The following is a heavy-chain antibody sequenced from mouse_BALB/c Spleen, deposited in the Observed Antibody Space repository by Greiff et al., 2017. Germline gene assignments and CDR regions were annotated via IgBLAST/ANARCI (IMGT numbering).Heavy chain of an antibody. Sequence: QVQLKESGPGLVAPSQSLSITCTVSGFSLTSYGVHWVRQPPGKGLEWLGVIWAGGSTNYNSALMSRLSISKDNSKCQVFLKMNSLQTDDTAMYYCARDGGYERTWFAYWGQGTLVTVSA. D-gene: IGHD2-14*01. J-gene: IGHJ3*01. V-gene: IGHV2-9*02. CDR1: GFSLTSYG. CDR2: IWAGGST. CDR3: ARDGGYERTWFAY.